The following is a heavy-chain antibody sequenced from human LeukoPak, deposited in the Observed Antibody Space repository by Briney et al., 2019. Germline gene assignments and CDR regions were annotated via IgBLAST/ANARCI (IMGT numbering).Heavy chain of an antibody. J-gene: IGHJ6*02. CDR2: INPNSGGT. CDR3: ARPLGYCSGGNCLLYYYGIDV. CDR1: GYTFTGYY. Sequence: GASVKVSCKASGYTFTGYYMHWVRQAPGQGLEWMGWINPNSGGTNYAQKLQGRVTMTRDTSISTAYMELSRLRSDDTAVYYCARPLGYCSGGNCLLYYYGIDVWGQGTTVTVSS. D-gene: IGHD2-15*01. V-gene: IGHV1-2*02.